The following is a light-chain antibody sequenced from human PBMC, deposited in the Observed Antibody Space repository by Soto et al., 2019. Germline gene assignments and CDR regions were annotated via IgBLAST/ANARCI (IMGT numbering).Light chain of an antibody. J-gene: IGLJ3*02. CDR2: GNS. V-gene: IGLV1-40*01. CDR3: QSYDSSLSGFV. CDR1: SSNIGAGYD. Sequence: QSVLTQPPSVSGAPGQRVTISCTGSSSNIGAGYDVHWYQQLPGTAPKLLIYGNSNRPSGVPDRFSGSKSGTSVSLAITGLQPEDEADSYCQSYDSSLSGFVFGGGTKLTVL.